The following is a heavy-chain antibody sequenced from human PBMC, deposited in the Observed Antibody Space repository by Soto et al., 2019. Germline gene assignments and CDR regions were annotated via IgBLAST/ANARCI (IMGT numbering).Heavy chain of an antibody. Sequence: DVQLVESGGGLVQPGRSLRLSCAASGFTFDDYAMHWVRQAPGKGLEWVSGISWNSGRIGYADSVKGRFTISRDNAKNSLYLQMNSLRAEDTALYYCAGYCSSTSCSYYYYMDVWGKGTTVTVSS. CDR3: AGYCSSTSCSYYYYMDV. D-gene: IGHD2-2*03. V-gene: IGHV3-9*01. CDR2: ISWNSGRI. J-gene: IGHJ6*03. CDR1: GFTFDDYA.